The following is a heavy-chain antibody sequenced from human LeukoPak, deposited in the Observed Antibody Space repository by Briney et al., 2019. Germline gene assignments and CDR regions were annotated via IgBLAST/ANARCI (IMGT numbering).Heavy chain of an antibody. J-gene: IGHJ4*02. CDR2: IGRDGINT. CDR3: VKGLVAGNQYFDS. Sequence: PGGSLRLSCAASGFTFSNAWMNWVRQAPGKGLEWVSAIGRDGINTKYADSVNGRFTVSKDNSRDTLYLQMRSLRADDTAIYYCVKGLVAGNQYFDSWGQGTLVTVSS. V-gene: IGHV3-23*01. CDR1: GFTFSNAW. D-gene: IGHD2-15*01.